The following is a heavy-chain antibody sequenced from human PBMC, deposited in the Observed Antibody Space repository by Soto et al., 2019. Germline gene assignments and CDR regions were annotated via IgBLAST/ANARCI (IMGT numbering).Heavy chain of an antibody. CDR3: ARSPGGYYID. V-gene: IGHV3-74*01. Sequence: EVQLVESGGGLVQPGGSLRLSCADSGFSFSSYWMHWFGQGPGKGLVWVSRINTDGSSTNYADSVKGRFTISRNNAKNTVYLQMNSLRAEDTAVYYCARSPGGYYIDWGQGTMVTVSS. J-gene: IGHJ3*01. CDR1: GFSFSSYW. CDR2: INTDGSST. D-gene: IGHD3-9*01.